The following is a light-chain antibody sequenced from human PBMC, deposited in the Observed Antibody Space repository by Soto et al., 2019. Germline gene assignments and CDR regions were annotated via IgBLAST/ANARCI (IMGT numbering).Light chain of an antibody. CDR1: SSDLGGYNY. J-gene: IGLJ1*01. CDR2: DVS. CDR3: SSYTSSSTYV. V-gene: IGLV2-14*03. Sequence: QSALTQPASVSGSPGQSIAISCTGTSSDLGGYNYVSWFQHHPGKAPKLMIYDVSNRPSGVSDRFSGSKSGNTASLTISGLQAEDEADYYFSSYTSSSTYVFGTGTKVTVL.